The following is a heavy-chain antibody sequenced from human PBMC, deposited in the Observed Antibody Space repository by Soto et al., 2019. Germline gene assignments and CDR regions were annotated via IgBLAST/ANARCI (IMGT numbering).Heavy chain of an antibody. V-gene: IGHV4-34*01. CDR1: GGSFSGYD. Sequence: SETLSLTRAVYGGSFSGYDRSWIRQPPWKWLEWIGEINHSGSTNYNPSLKSRVTISVDTSKHQFSLRLRSVTAARTAVYYCARGSMRSSGWQYNCFEPWGQGTLVTV. J-gene: IGHJ5*02. CDR3: ARGSMRSSGWQYNCFEP. D-gene: IGHD6-19*01. CDR2: INHSGST.